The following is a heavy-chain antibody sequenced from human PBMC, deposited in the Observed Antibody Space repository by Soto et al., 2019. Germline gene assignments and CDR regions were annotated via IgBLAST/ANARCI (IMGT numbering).Heavy chain of an antibody. CDR2: ISGSGYDI. CDR3: AKSRPRATIFGVVINGFDY. J-gene: IGHJ4*02. V-gene: IGHV3-23*01. D-gene: IGHD3-3*01. CDR1: GFTFNDCA. Sequence: EVQVLESGGGVVQPGGSLRLSCAASGFTFNDCAMSWVRQAPGKGLEWVSSISGSGYDIYYADSVKGRFTISRDNRKNMVYLQMDNLRADDTAVYFCAKSRPRATIFGVVINGFDYWGQGTLVTVSS.